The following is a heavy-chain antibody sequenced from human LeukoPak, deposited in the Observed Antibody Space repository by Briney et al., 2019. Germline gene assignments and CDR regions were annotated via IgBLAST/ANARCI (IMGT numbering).Heavy chain of an antibody. Sequence: ASVKVSCKASGYSFTGYYMHWVRQAPGQGLEWMGWINPITGGTSYAQKLQGRVTMTRDTSISTAYMELSRLRCDDTAVYFCARDFGDYVPFDYWGQGTLVTVSS. CDR2: INPITGGT. V-gene: IGHV1-2*02. CDR1: GYSFTGYY. J-gene: IGHJ4*02. CDR3: ARDFGDYVPFDY. D-gene: IGHD4-17*01.